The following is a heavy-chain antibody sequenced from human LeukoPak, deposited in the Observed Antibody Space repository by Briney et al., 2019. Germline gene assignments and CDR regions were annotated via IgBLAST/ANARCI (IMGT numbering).Heavy chain of an antibody. CDR2: IYPGDSDT. V-gene: IGHV5-51*01. CDR3: ARQSWAAYNGFDP. D-gene: IGHD7-27*01. CDR1: GYSFTSYW. J-gene: IGHJ5*02. Sequence: PGESLNISCKGSGYSFTSYWIGWVRQMPGKGLEWMGIIYPGDSDTKYSPSFQGQDTISADKSIIIAYLQLSNLNAYASAIYYCARQSWAAYNGFDPWGEGTLVTVSS.